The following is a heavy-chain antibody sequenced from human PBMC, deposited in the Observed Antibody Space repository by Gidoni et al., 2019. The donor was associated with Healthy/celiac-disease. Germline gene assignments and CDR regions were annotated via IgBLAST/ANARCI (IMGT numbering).Heavy chain of an antibody. CDR2: IRGSGGST. D-gene: IGHD5-12*01. CDR1: GFTFSSYA. J-gene: IGHJ4*02. CDR3: AKDRGYSGYDTQYYFDY. V-gene: IGHV3-23*01. Sequence: EVQLLESGGGLVQPGGSLSLSCAASGFTFSSYAMSGVRQAPGKGLEWVSAIRGSGGSTYYADSVKARFTISRANSKNTLYLQMTSLRAEDTAVYSCAKDRGYSGYDTQYYFDYWGQGTLVTVSS.